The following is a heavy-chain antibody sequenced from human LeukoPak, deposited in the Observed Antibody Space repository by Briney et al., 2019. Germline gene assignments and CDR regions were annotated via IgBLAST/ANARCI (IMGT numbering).Heavy chain of an antibody. D-gene: IGHD4-17*01. Sequence: SETLSLTCAVSGVSFDDYYWSWVRQTPGRGLEWLGEINHSGYTNDSPSLKSRVTLSIDTSRQQFSLNLRSVTVADADIYYCTRMTTGHDYWGQGTLVTVSS. CDR3: TRMTTGHDY. CDR2: INHSGYT. CDR1: GVSFDDYY. V-gene: IGHV4-34*01. J-gene: IGHJ4*02.